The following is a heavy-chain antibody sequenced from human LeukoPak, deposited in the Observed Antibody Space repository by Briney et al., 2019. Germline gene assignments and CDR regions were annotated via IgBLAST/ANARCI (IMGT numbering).Heavy chain of an antibody. CDR2: IKQDGSEK. CDR1: GFTFSSYW. J-gene: IGHJ4*02. D-gene: IGHD2-2*01. V-gene: IGHV3-7*01. Sequence: GXXLRLSCAASGFTFSSYWMSWVRRAPGKGLEWVANIKQDGSEKYYVDSVKGRFTISRDNAKNSLYLQMNSLRAEDTAVYYCARVNQQLLNFDYWGQGTLVTVSS. CDR3: ARVNQQLLNFDY.